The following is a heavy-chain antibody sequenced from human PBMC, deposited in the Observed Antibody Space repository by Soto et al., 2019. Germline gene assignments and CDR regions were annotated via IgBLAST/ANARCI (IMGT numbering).Heavy chain of an antibody. J-gene: IGHJ3*02. V-gene: IGHV2-70*01. D-gene: IGHD3-3*01. Sequence: KSGPTLVNPTQTLTLTCTFSGFSLSTSGMCVSWIRQPPGKALEWLALIDWDDDKYYSTSLKTRLTISKDTSKNQVVLTMTNMDTVDTATYYCARTPLAIKIFGVVTPGAFDIWGQGTMVTVSS. CDR3: ARTPLAIKIFGVVTPGAFDI. CDR2: IDWDDDK. CDR1: GFSLSTSGMC.